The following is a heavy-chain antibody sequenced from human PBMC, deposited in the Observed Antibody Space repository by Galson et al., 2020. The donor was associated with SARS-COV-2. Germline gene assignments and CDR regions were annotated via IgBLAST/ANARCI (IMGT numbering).Heavy chain of an antibody. CDR2: IHYSGST. CDR3: ARHMHITTADISKTYFYYGMDV. J-gene: IGHJ6*02. V-gene: IGHV4-59*08. D-gene: IGHD6-13*01. Sequence: ETSETLSLTCTVSGGSISRYYWSWIRQPPGKGLEWIGCIHYSGSTNSNPTLKSRVPISVDTSKSQFSLKLSSVTAADTSVYYCARHMHITTADISKTYFYYGMDVWCQGTTVTVSS. CDR1: GGSISRYY.